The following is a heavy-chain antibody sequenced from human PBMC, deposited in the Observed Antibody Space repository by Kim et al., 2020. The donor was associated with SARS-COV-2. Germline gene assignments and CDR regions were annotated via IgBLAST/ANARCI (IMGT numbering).Heavy chain of an antibody. D-gene: IGHD3-22*01. J-gene: IGHJ4*02. Sequence: SLKSRVTISVDTSKNQFSLKLSSVTAADTAVYYCHSLIIENYYDSSGYDYWGQGTLVTVSS. CDR3: HSLIIENYYDSSGYDY. V-gene: IGHV4-34*01.